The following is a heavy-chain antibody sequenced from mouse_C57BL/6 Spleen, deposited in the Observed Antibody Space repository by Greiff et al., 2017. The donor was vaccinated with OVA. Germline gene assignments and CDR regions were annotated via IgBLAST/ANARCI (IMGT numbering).Heavy chain of an antibody. CDR1: GYTFTGYW. Sequence: QVQLQQSGAELLKPGASVKLSCQASGYTFTGYWIEWVKQRPGHGLEWIGEIFPGSGSTNYNEKFKGKATFTADTSSNTAYLQLSSLTTEDSAIYYCARGGDYDGHYYAMGYWGQGTSVTVST. CDR2: IFPGSGST. J-gene: IGHJ4*01. D-gene: IGHD2-4*01. V-gene: IGHV1-9*01. CDR3: ARGGDYDGHYYAMGY.